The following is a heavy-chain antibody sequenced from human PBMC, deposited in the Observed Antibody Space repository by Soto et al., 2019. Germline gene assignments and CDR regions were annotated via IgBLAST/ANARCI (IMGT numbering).Heavy chain of an antibody. V-gene: IGHV1-18*01. J-gene: IGHJ6*02. CDR3: ARALRFLEWLLRQSDYYYGMDV. D-gene: IGHD3-3*01. CDR1: GFPVTCYG. CDR2: ISAYNGNT. Sequence: GAPVKVSCNASGFPVTCYGICWVHQSPGKGLGRMGWISAYNGNTNYAQKLQGRVTMTTDTSTSTAYMELRSLRSDDTAVYYCARALRFLEWLLRQSDYYYGMDVWGQGTTVTVSS.